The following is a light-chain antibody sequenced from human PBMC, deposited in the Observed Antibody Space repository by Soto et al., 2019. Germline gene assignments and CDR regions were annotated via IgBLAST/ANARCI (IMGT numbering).Light chain of an antibody. CDR3: QQLNNYPRT. Sequence: DIQLTQSPSFLSASVGDRVTITFRASQGISSYLAWYQQKPGKAPKLLISTASTLQSGVPSRFSGSGSGTEFTLTISSLQPEDFATYYCQQLNNYPRTFGQGTKVDI. J-gene: IGKJ1*01. CDR1: QGISSY. CDR2: TAS. V-gene: IGKV1-9*01.